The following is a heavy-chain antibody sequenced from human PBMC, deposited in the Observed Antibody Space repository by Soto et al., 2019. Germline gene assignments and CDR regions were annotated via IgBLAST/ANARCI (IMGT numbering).Heavy chain of an antibody. J-gene: IGHJ4*02. Sequence: EVQLVESGGGLVKPGGSLRLSCAASGFTFSHAWMSWVRQAPGKGLEWVGRINSKSDGATTDYAAPVKGRFTISRDDSKNTLYLQMNSLKTEDTAVYYCTTDGLELRGFPFDYWGQGTLVSVSS. V-gene: IGHV3-15*01. CDR1: GFTFSHAW. CDR3: TTDGLELRGFPFDY. D-gene: IGHD1-7*01. CDR2: INSKSDGATT.